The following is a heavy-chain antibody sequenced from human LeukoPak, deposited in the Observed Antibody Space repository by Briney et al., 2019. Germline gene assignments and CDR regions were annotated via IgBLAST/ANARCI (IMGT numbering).Heavy chain of an antibody. CDR3: ARVMAILSGSYLGAFDI. J-gene: IGHJ3*02. V-gene: IGHV4-61*02. D-gene: IGHD1-26*01. Sequence: PSETLSINCTVSGDSISSGSYYWSWIRQSAEKGLEYIGRVYATGSTNYNPSLKSRVTISIDTSQNQFSLRLSSLTAADTAVYYCARVMAILSGSYLGAFDIWGQGTVVTVSS. CDR2: VYATGST. CDR1: GDSISSGSYY.